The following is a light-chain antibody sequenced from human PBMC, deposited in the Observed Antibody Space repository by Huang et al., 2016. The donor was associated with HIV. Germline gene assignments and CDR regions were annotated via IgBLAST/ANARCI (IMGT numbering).Light chain of an antibody. CDR1: RSVSTN. CDR2: GSS. Sequence: EIVMTQSPATLSVSPGERVTLSCRANRSVSTNFAWYQQRPGQAPRLLIYGSSTSAPGIPARFSGSGSGTDFSLTISSLQSEDFALYYCHQYNNWLLSFGGGTRVDI. J-gene: IGKJ4*01. CDR3: HQYNNWLLS. V-gene: IGKV3-15*01.